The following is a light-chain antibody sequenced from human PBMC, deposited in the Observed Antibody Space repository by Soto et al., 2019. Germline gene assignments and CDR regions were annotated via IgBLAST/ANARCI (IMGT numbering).Light chain of an antibody. Sequence: EIVLTQSPGTLSLSPGEGATLSCRASQSVSSSYLAWYQQIPGQAPRLLIYGASSRATGIPDRFSGSGSGTDFTLTISSLEPEDFASYYCQQYNSYWGTFGQGTKVDIK. CDR3: QQYNSYWGT. CDR2: GAS. CDR1: QSVSSSY. J-gene: IGKJ1*01. V-gene: IGKV3-20*01.